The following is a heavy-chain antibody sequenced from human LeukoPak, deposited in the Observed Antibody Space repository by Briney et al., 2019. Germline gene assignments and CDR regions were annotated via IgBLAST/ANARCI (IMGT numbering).Heavy chain of an antibody. J-gene: IGHJ4*02. Sequence: SETLSLTCTVSGGSISSSNYYWGWIRQPPGKGLEWIGSIYYSGSTYNNPSLKSRVTMSLDTSKNQFSLRLSSVTAADTAVYYCARSRVVSTLHYFDYWGQGIVVTVSS. D-gene: IGHD3-22*01. CDR1: GGSISSSNYY. CDR2: IYYSGST. CDR3: ARSRVVSTLHYFDY. V-gene: IGHV4-39*01.